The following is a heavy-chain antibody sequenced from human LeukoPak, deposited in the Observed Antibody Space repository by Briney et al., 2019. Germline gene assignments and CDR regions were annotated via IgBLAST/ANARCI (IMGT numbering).Heavy chain of an antibody. CDR3: SHLDFWGGQGLDL. V-gene: IGHV3-66*01. J-gene: IGHJ3*01. CDR2: IYTGGGT. CDR1: ESIVSGNY. D-gene: IGHD3-3*01. Sequence: GGSLRLSCAASESIVSGNYMTWVRQAPGKGLEWLPVIYTGGGTYYADSVKGRFTISRDTSKTMVYLQMNSLRGDEKSIYYCSHLDFWGGQGLDLWGQGTMVTVSS.